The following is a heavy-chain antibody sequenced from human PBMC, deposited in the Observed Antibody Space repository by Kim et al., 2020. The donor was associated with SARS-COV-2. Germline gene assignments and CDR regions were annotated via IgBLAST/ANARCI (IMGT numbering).Heavy chain of an antibody. CDR2: ISSSSSYI. J-gene: IGHJ4*02. V-gene: IGHV3-21*01. CDR1: GFTFSSYS. Sequence: GGSLRLSCAASGFTFSSYSMNWVRQAPGKGLEWVSSISSSSSYIYYADSVKGRFTISRDNAKNSLYLQMNSLRAEDTAVYYCARDPGPVRTTGTTVGWGQGTLVTVSS. CDR3: ARDPGPVRTTGTTVG. D-gene: IGHD1-1*01.